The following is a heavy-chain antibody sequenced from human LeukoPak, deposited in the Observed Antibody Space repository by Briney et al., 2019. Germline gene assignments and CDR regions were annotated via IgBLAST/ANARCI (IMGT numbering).Heavy chain of an antibody. CDR1: GFTFSSYS. J-gene: IGHJ3*02. D-gene: IGHD4-17*01. V-gene: IGHV3-23*01. CDR3: AKDYGDSPDAFDI. Sequence: GGSLRLSCAASGFTFSSYSMNWVRQAPGKGLEWVSAISGSGGSTYYADSAKGRFTISRDNSKNTLYLQMNSLRAEDTAVYYCAKDYGDSPDAFDIWGQGTMVTVSS. CDR2: ISGSGGST.